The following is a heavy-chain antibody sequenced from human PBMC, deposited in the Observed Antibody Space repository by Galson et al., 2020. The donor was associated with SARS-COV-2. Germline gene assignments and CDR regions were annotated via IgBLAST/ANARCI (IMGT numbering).Heavy chain of an antibody. Sequence: GGSLRLSCAASGFTFSSYAMHWVRQAPGKGLEWVAVISYDGSNKYYADSVKGRFTISRDNSKNTLYLQMNSLRAEDTAVYYCAGPLGIAVAGAPHDSYWGQGTLVTVSS. CDR1: GFTFSSYA. V-gene: IGHV3-30*04. CDR2: ISYDGSNK. D-gene: IGHD6-19*01. CDR3: AGPLGIAVAGAPHDSY. J-gene: IGHJ4*02.